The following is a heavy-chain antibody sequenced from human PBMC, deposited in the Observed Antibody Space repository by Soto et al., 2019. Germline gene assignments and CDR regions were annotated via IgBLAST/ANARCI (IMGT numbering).Heavy chain of an antibody. D-gene: IGHD3-22*01. J-gene: IGHJ3*01. V-gene: IGHV1-2*04. CDR2: INPNSGGA. CDR3: AREYYDGSASYGLEF. Sequence: QVHLVQSGAEVKKPGASVTVSCRASGYTFTGYYIHWVRQVPVQGLEWQGWINPNSGGANIAQQFQGWVTMTRDTSTTTTYVEVSSLRSNDTAVYYWAREYYDGSASYGLEFWGHGTIVTVAA. CDR1: GYTFTGYY.